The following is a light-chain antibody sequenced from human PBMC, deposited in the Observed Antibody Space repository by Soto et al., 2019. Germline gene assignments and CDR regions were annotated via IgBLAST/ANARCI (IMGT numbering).Light chain of an antibody. CDR1: SSDVGAYNY. CDR3: CSYAGSYTLV. Sequence: QSALTQPRSVSXSPGQSVTIXCTGTSSDVGAYNYVSWYQQHPGKVPKLMIYDVSRRPSGVPDRFSGSKSGNTASLTISGLQADDEADYYCCSYAGSYTLVFGGGTKLTVL. V-gene: IGLV2-11*01. J-gene: IGLJ3*02. CDR2: DVS.